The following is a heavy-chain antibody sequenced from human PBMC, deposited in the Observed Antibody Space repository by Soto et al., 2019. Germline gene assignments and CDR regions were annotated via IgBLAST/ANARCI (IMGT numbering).Heavy chain of an antibody. CDR3: ASHCSSTSCYEPNFDY. V-gene: IGHV1-69*13. D-gene: IGHD2-2*01. CDR1: GGTFSSYA. Sequence: SVKVSCKASGGTFSSYAISWVRQAPGQGLEWMGGIIPIFGTANYAQKFQGRVTITADESTSTAYMELSSLRSEDTAVYYCASHCSSTSCYEPNFDYWGQGTLVTVSS. J-gene: IGHJ4*02. CDR2: IIPIFGTA.